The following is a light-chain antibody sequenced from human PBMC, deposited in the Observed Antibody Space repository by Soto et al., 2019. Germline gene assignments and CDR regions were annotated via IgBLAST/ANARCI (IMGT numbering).Light chain of an antibody. V-gene: IGLV2-14*01. Sequence: QSALIQPPSASGSPGQSVTISCTGTRRDIGGYDFVSWYQQHPGKAPKLRISEVSNRPSGISDRFSGFKSANTAYLTISGVQPEDEADYHCSSYTTIKTVVFGGGTKLTVL. CDR3: SSYTTIKTVV. J-gene: IGLJ2*01. CDR1: RRDIGGYDF. CDR2: EVS.